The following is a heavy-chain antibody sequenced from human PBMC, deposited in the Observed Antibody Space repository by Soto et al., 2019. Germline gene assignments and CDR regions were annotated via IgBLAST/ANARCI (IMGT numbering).Heavy chain of an antibody. CDR3: ARDRREYYDILTGNYYYGMDV. CDR1: GGSISSYY. Sequence: SSETLSLTCTVSGGSISSYYWSWIRQPPGKGLEWIGYIYYTGSTNYNPSLKSRVTMSVDTSKNQFSMKLSSVTAADTAVYYCARDRREYYDILTGNYYYGMDVWGQGTTVTVSS. J-gene: IGHJ6*02. V-gene: IGHV4-59*01. D-gene: IGHD3-9*01. CDR2: IYYTGST.